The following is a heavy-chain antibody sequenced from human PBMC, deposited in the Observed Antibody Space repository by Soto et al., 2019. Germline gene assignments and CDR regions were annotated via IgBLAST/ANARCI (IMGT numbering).Heavy chain of an antibody. CDR1: GFTFSSYA. V-gene: IGHV3-64*01. CDR3: ARSPYRREDYFDY. Sequence: GGSLRLSCAASGFTFSSYAMHWVRQAPGKGLEYVSAISSNGGSTYYANSVKGRFTISRDNSKNTLYLQMGSLRAEDMAVYYCARSPYRREDYFDYWGQGTLVTVSS. CDR2: ISSNGGST. D-gene: IGHD1-26*01. J-gene: IGHJ4*02.